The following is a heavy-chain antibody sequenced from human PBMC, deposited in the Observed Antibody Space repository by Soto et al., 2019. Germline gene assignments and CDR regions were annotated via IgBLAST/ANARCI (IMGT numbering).Heavy chain of an antibody. CDR3: ARGTVATIIYYYYGMDV. CDR1: GGTFSSYT. CDR2: IIPILGIA. D-gene: IGHD5-12*01. V-gene: IGHV1-69*02. J-gene: IGHJ6*02. Sequence: QVQLVQSGAEVKKPGSSEKVSCKASGGTFSSYTISWVRQAPGQGLEWMGRIIPILGIANYAQKFQGRVTITADKSTSTAYMELSSLRSEDTAVYYCARGTVATIIYYYYGMDVWGQGTTVTVSS.